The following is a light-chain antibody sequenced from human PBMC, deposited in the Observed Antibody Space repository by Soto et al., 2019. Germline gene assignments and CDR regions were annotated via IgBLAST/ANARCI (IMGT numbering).Light chain of an antibody. CDR2: HDS. CDR1: SIGSKS. CDR3: QVWDNNSDHVV. J-gene: IGLJ2*01. V-gene: IGLV3-21*02. Sequence: SSELTQPPSVSVAPGQTATITCGGDSIGSKSVHWYQQKPGQAPVVVVYHDSDRPSGIPERFSGSNSGNTATLTISRVEAGDEAVYSCQVWDNNSDHVVFGGGTKVTVL.